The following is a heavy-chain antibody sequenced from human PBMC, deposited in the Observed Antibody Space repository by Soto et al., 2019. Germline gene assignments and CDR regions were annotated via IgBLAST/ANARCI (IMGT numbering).Heavy chain of an antibody. Sequence: ASVKVSCKASGYTFTGYYMHWVRQAPGQGLEWMGWINPNSGGTNYAQKFQGWVTMTRDTSISTAYMELSRLRSDDTAVYYCAMRGTSWDWFDPWGQGILVTVSS. V-gene: IGHV1-2*04. CDR1: GYTFTGYY. J-gene: IGHJ5*02. CDR3: AMRGTSWDWFDP. D-gene: IGHD2-2*01. CDR2: INPNSGGT.